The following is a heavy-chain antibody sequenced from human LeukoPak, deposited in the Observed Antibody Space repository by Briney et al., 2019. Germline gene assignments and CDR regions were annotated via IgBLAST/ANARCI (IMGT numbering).Heavy chain of an antibody. V-gene: IGHV4-59*12. D-gene: IGHD5-12*01. CDR1: GGSISSYY. Sequence: SETLSLTCTVSGGSISSYYWSWIRQPPGKGLEWIGYIYYSGSTNYNPSLKSRVTISVDTSKNQFSLQLNSVTPEDTAVYYCARVYSGYVDYYMDVWGKGTTVTVSS. CDR3: ARVYSGYVDYYMDV. J-gene: IGHJ6*03. CDR2: IYYSGST.